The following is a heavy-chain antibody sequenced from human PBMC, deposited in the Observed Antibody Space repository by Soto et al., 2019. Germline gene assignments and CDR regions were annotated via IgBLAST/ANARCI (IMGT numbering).Heavy chain of an antibody. CDR1: GFAFSTSV. Sequence: QVQLVESGGGVVQPGGSLRLSCAASGFAFSTSVIHWVRQAPGKGLEWMAHISYNGTKKHYADSVKGRFTVSRDISESALYPHMNSMRAEDTAGNYCEREQFEDGRGHYDHWGQGTLVSVSS. J-gene: IGHJ4*02. D-gene: IGHD3-22*01. CDR3: EREQFEDGRGHYDH. CDR2: ISYNGTKK. V-gene: IGHV3-30*03.